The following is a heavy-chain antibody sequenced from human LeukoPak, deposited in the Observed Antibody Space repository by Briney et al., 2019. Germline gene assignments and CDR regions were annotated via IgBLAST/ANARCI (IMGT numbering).Heavy chain of an antibody. D-gene: IGHD2-2*01. CDR2: INHSGST. J-gene: IGHJ5*02. Sequence: SETLSLTCAVYGGSFSGYYWSGIRPPPGKGLEWIGEINHSGSTNYNPSLTSRVTISVDTSKNQFSLKLSSVTAADTAVYYCASSMRRPAASWGQGTLVTVSS. CDR3: ASSMRRPAAS. V-gene: IGHV4-34*01. CDR1: GGSFSGYY.